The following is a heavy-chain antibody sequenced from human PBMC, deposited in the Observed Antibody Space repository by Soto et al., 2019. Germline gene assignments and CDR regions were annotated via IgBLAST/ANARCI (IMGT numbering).Heavy chain of an antibody. CDR3: AKATRLTDTGSD. Sequence: EVQLVGSGGGLVQPGRSLRLSCAASGFTFDDYALHWVRQVPGKGLEWVSGISWNSVAIHYADSVKGRFTISRDNAKNSLYLQMNNLRGEDPALYYCAKATRLTDTGSDWGQGTLVTVSS. J-gene: IGHJ4*02. D-gene: IGHD2-8*02. CDR2: ISWNSVAI. V-gene: IGHV3-9*01. CDR1: GFTFDDYA.